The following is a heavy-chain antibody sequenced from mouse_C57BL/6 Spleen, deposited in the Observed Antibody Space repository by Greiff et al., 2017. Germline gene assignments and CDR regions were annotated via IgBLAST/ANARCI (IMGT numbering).Heavy chain of an antibody. V-gene: IGHV1-82*01. CDR1: GYAFSSSW. Sequence: QVQLQQSGPELVKPGASVKISCKASGYAFSSSWMNWVKQRPGKGLEWIGRIYPGDGDTNYNGKFKGKATLTADKSSSTAYMQRSSLTSGDSAVXFCARKAIATMDYWGQGTSVTVSA. CDR3: ARKAIATMDY. CDR2: IYPGDGDT. J-gene: IGHJ4*01. D-gene: IGHD1-1*01.